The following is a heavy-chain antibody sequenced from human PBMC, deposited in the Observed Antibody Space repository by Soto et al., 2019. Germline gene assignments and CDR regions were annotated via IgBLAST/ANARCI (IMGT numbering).Heavy chain of an antibody. J-gene: IGHJ6*03. CDR1: GFTFSDYY. V-gene: IGHV3-11*01. Sequence: GGSLRLSCAASGFTFSDYYMSWIRQAPGKGLEWVSYISSSGSTIYYADSVKGRFTISRDNAKNSLYLQMNSLRAEDTAVYYCARAGRYRSSSSGLEPYYYYYYMDVWGKGTTVTVSS. CDR3: ARAGRYRSSSSGLEPYYYYYYMDV. CDR2: ISSSGSTI. D-gene: IGHD6-6*01.